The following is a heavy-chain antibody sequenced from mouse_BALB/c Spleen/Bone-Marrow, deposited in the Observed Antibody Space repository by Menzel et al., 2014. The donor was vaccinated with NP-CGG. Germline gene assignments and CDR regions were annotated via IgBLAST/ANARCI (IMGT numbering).Heavy chain of an antibody. V-gene: IGHV1-9*01. Sequence: VQLQQSGAELMKPGASVKISCKATGYTFSSYWIEWVKQRPGHGLEWIGEILPGSGSTNYNEEFKGKATFTSDTSSNTAYMQLSSLTSEDSAVYYCARGDYFDYWGQGTTLTVSS. CDR3: ARGDYFDY. J-gene: IGHJ2*01. CDR1: GYTFSSYW. CDR2: ILPGSGST.